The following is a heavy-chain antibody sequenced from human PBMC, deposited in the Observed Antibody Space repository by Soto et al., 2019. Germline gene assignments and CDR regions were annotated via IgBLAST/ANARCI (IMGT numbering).Heavy chain of an antibody. CDR1: GDSIGSGNKY. V-gene: IGHV4-30-4*02. Sequence: SETLSLTCTVSGDSIGSGNKYWSWIRQAPGKGLEWIGYIFSSGTTYYNPSLKSRLTMSLDTSQNQFSLKLNSVTAADTAVYYWAGVIDGNGGPPGGWGGGLAPGGEGPLVTVPS. J-gene: IGHJ5*02. CDR2: IFSSGTT. CDR3: AGVIDGNGGPPGGWGGGLAP. D-gene: IGHD3-16*01.